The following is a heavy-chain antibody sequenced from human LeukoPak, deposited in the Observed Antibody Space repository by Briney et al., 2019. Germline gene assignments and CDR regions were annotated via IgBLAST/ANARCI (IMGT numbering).Heavy chain of an antibody. CDR2: IWYDGSNK. J-gene: IGHJ4*02. Sequence: PGGSLRLSCAASGFTFSNYGMHWVRQAPGKGLEWVAVIWYDGSNKYYADSVKGRFTISRDNSKNTLYLQMNSLRAEDTAVYYCARDDPHSGYDDRSSPHLDYWGQGTLVTVSS. D-gene: IGHD5-12*01. CDR1: GFTFSNYG. V-gene: IGHV3-33*01. CDR3: ARDDPHSGYDDRSSPHLDY.